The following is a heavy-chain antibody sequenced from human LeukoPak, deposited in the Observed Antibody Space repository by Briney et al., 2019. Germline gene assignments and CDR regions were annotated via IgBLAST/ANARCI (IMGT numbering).Heavy chain of an antibody. J-gene: IGHJ4*02. V-gene: IGHV3-30*04. D-gene: IGHD3-9*01. CDR3: ARVTLPSGVRYFDWLLPGDY. Sequence: PGRSLRLSCAASGFTFSSYAMHWVRQAPGKGLEWVAVISYDGSNKYYADSVKGRFTISRDNSKNTLYLQMNSLSAEDTAVYYCARVTLPSGVRYFDWLLPGDYWGQGTLVTVSS. CDR2: ISYDGSNK. CDR1: GFTFSSYA.